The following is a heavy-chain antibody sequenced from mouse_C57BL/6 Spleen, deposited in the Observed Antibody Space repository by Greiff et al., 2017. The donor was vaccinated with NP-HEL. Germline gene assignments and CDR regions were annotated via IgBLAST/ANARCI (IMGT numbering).Heavy chain of an antibody. V-gene: IGHV5-4*01. J-gene: IGHJ4*01. Sequence: EVQRVESGGGLVKPGGSLKLSCAASGFTFSSYAMSWVRQTPEKRLEWVATISDGGSYTYYPDNVKGRFTISRDNAKNNLYLQMSHLKSEDTAMYYCARDRYDYDDVYYAMDYWGQGTSVTVSS. CDR2: ISDGGSYT. CDR1: GFTFSSYA. D-gene: IGHD2-4*01. CDR3: ARDRYDYDDVYYAMDY.